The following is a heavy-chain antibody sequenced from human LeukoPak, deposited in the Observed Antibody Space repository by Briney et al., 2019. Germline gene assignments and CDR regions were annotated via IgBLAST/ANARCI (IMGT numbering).Heavy chain of an antibody. D-gene: IGHD6-19*01. CDR1: GFTFSSYA. CDR2: ISGGGTST. V-gene: IGHV3-23*01. J-gene: IGHJ4*02. CDR3: ARVSSGWTLWGNYYFDY. Sequence: GGSLRLSCAASGFTFSSYAMTWVRQAPGKGLEWVSVISGGGTSTYYADSVKGRFTISRDNSKNTLYLQMNSLRAEDTAVYYCARVSSGWTLWGNYYFDYWGQGTLVTVSS.